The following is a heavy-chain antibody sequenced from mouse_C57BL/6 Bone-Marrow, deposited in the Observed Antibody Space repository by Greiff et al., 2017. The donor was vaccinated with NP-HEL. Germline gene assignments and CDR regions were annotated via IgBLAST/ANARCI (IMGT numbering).Heavy chain of an antibody. V-gene: IGHV1-55*01. D-gene: IGHD2-4*01. J-gene: IGHJ3*01. CDR1: GYTFTSYW. CDR3: ARLIYYDYPFAY. Sequence: QVQLQQPGAELVKPGASVKMSCKASGYTFTSYWITWVKQRPGQGLEWIGDMYPGSGSTNYNEKFKSKATLTVDTSSSTAYMQLSSLTSEDSAVYYCARLIYYDYPFAYWGQGTLVTVSA. CDR2: MYPGSGST.